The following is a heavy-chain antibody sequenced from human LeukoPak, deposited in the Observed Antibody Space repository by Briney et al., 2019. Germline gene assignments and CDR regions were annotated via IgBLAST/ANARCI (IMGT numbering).Heavy chain of an antibody. J-gene: IGHJ3*02. CDR3: ARTYDFGRGPPGDAFDN. CDR2: IDARSGLT. CDR1: GFTFRIFG. V-gene: IGHV3-48*04. Sequence: PGGSLRLSCAASGFTFRIFGLNWVRQAPGKGPEWVSYIDARSGLTYYADSVQGRFTISRDDARESVFLQMDGLRVDDTAVYYCARTYDFGRGPPGDAFDNWGPGTWVIVSS. D-gene: IGHD3-3*01.